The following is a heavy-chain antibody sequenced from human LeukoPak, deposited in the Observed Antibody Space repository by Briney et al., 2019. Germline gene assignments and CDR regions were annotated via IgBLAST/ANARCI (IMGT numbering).Heavy chain of an antibody. CDR3: ARETYYYDSSGYYVPLSEYDY. J-gene: IGHJ4*02. D-gene: IGHD3-22*01. V-gene: IGHV1-18*01. CDR2: ISAYNGNT. Sequence: ASVKVSCKASGYTFTSYGISWVRQAPGQGLEWMGWISAYNGNTNYAQKLRGRVTMTTDTSTSTAYMELRSLRSDDTAVYYCARETYYYDSSGYYVPLSEYDYWGQGTLVTVSS. CDR1: GYTFTSYG.